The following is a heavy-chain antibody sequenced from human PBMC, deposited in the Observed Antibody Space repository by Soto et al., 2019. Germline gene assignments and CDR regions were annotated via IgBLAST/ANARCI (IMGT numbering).Heavy chain of an antibody. V-gene: IGHV3-30-3*01. CDR2: ISYDGSNK. CDR1: GFTFSSYA. CDR3: ARGDGSYDI. J-gene: IGHJ3*02. Sequence: QVQLVESGGGVVQPGRSLRLSCAASGFTFSSYAMHWVRQAPGKGLEWVAVISYDGSNKYYADSVKGRFTISRDNSKNTLYLQMNSLRAEDTAVYYCARGDGSYDIWGQGIMVTVSS. D-gene: IGHD5-18*01.